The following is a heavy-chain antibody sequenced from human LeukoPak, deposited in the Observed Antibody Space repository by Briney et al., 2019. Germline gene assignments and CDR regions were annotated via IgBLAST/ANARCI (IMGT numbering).Heavy chain of an antibody. D-gene: IGHD6-13*01. Sequence: ASVKVSCKASGYTFAGFDMHWVRRAPGQGLEWMGWINPNSGGTNYAQKFQGRVTMTRDTSISTAYMELSRLRSDDTAVYYCVVASPAAERFDPWGQGTLVTVSS. V-gene: IGHV1-2*02. CDR1: GYTFAGFD. J-gene: IGHJ5*02. CDR3: VVASPAAERFDP. CDR2: INPNSGGT.